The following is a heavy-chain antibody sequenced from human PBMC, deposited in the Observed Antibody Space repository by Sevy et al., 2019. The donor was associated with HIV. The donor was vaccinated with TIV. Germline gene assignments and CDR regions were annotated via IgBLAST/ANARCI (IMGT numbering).Heavy chain of an antibody. CDR3: AREDGSRQYFQY. J-gene: IGHJ1*01. CDR1: GFTFSSYE. V-gene: IGHV3-48*03. Sequence: GGSLRLSCVAAGFTFSSYEMNWVRQAPGKGLEWVSHISTSGSIIHYVDSVMGRFTISTDNAKNSLYLQMNSLRVEDTAVYYCAREDGSRQYFQYWGQGTLVTVSS. CDR2: ISTSGSII. D-gene: IGHD6-13*01.